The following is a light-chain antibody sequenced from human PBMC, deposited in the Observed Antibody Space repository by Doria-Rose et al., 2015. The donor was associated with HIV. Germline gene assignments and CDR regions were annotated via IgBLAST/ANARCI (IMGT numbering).Light chain of an antibody. CDR3: QQRSNWPPIFT. CDR2: DAS. CDR1: QSVSSN. V-gene: IGKV3-11*01. Sequence: EIVLTQSPATLSLSPGERATLSYRASQSVSSNLAWYQQKPGQAPRLLIYDASNRATGIPARFRGSGSGTDFTLTISSLEPEDFAVYFCQQRSNWPPIFTFGPGTKVDI. J-gene: IGKJ3*01.